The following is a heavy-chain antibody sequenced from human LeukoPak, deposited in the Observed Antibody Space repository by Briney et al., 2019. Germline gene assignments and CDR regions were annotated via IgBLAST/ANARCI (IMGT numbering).Heavy chain of an antibody. J-gene: IGHJ3*02. D-gene: IGHD3-16*01. CDR3: AREKKMGGDAFDI. CDR1: GFTFSSYS. CDR2: ISSSSSYI. V-gene: IGHV3-21*05. Sequence: GGSLRLSCAASGFTFSSYSMNWVRQAPGKGLEWVSYISSSSSYIYYADSVKGRFTISRDNAKNSLYLQMNSLRAEDTAVYYCAREKKMGGDAFDIWGQGTMITVSS.